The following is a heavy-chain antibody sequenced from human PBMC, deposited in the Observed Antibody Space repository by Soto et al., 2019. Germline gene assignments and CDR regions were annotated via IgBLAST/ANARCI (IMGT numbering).Heavy chain of an antibody. J-gene: IGHJ6*02. V-gene: IGHV1-69*12. CDR2: IIPIFGTA. D-gene: IGHD2-15*01. CDR1: GGTFSSYA. Sequence: QVQLVQSGAEVKKPGSSVKVSCKASGGTFSSYAISWVRQAPGQGLEWMGGIIPIFGTANYAQKFQGRVTITADESTSTAYMELRSLRSEDTAVYYCARDRAACSGGSCYLFDYYYGIDVWGQGPTVTVSS. CDR3: ARDRAACSGGSCYLFDYYYGIDV.